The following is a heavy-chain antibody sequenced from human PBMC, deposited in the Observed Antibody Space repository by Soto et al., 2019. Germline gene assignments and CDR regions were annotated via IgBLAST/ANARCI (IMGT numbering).Heavy chain of an antibody. Sequence: QVQLVQSGTEVKRPGASVKVSCKASGYTFTGYYVHWVRQAPGQGLEWMGWINHNSGDTYLAQRFQGRVTMNRDTYIGTAYMELKGLTSDDTSEYYCEKGGSRVAAGTRFYLYNAMDVWGQGKTITVSS. CDR2: INHNSGDT. D-gene: IGHD6-13*01. CDR1: GYTFTGYY. J-gene: IGHJ6*02. CDR3: EKGGSRVAAGTRFYLYNAMDV. V-gene: IGHV1-2*02.